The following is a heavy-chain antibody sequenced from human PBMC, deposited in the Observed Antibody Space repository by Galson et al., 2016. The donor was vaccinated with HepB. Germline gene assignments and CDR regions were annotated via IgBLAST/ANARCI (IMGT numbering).Heavy chain of an antibody. CDR1: GFSLAEYA. CDR2: IKSRPDGGTT. Sequence: SLRLSCAASGFSLAEYAIHWVRQVPGKGLEWVAHIKSRPDGGTTGYAAPVHGRFTVSREDSGYTVYLQMNRLKAEDTAVFYCTTEVTVFGEVTSFWGQGTMVTVSS. J-gene: IGHJ3*01. D-gene: IGHD3-3*01. CDR3: TTEVTVFGEVTSF. V-gene: IGHV3-15*07.